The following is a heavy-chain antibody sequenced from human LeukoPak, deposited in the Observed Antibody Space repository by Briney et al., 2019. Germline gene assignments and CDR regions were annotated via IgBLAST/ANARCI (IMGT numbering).Heavy chain of an antibody. CDR3: ARDWGIAVADDS. Sequence: PGGSLRLSCAASGFTFSSYEMNWVRQAPGKGLEWVSYISSSGSTIYYADSVKGRFTISRDNAKNSLYLQMNSLRAEDTAVYYCARDWGIAVADDSWGQGTLVTVSS. J-gene: IGHJ5*01. CDR2: ISSSGSTI. V-gene: IGHV3-48*03. D-gene: IGHD6-19*01. CDR1: GFTFSSYE.